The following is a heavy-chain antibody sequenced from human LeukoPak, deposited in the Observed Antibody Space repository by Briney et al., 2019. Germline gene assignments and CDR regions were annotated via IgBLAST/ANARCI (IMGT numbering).Heavy chain of an antibody. CDR3: ARADDYVRFDP. CDR2: INHSGST. Sequence: PAETLSLTCAVYGFSFSGYYWSWIRQPPGKGLEWIGEINHSGSTNYNPSLKSGVTISVDTSKNQFSLKLSSVTAADTAVYYCARADDYVRFDPWGQGTLVTVSS. V-gene: IGHV4-34*01. D-gene: IGHD4-17*01. CDR1: GFSFSGYY. J-gene: IGHJ5*02.